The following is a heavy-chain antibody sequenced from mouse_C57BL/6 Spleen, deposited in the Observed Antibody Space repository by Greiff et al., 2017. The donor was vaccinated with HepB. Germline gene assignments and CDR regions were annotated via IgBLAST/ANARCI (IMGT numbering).Heavy chain of an antibody. D-gene: IGHD2-1*01. CDR2: IYPGDGDT. CDR3: ARAGNLYYYAMDY. Sequence: QVQLQQSGAELVKPGASVKISCKASGYAFSSYWMNWVNQRPGKGLEWIGQIYPGDGDTNYNGKFKGKATLTADKSSSTAYMQLSSLTSEDSAVYFCARAGNLYYYAMDYWGQGTSVTVSS. V-gene: IGHV1-80*01. CDR1: GYAFSSYW. J-gene: IGHJ4*01.